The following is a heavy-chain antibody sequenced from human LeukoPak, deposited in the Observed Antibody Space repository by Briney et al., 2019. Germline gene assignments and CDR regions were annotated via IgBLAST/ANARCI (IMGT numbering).Heavy chain of an antibody. CDR3: ARFSGEVDY. CDR1: GGSFSGFY. V-gene: IGHV4-34*01. CDR2: IDHSGST. J-gene: IGHJ4*02. Sequence: SETLSLTCAVYGGSFSGFYWNWIRQPPGKGLEWIGEIDHSGSTNYNPSLKSRVTISVDRSKNQFSLKLSSVTVADTAVYYCARFSGEVDYWGQGTLVTVSS. D-gene: IGHD7-27*01.